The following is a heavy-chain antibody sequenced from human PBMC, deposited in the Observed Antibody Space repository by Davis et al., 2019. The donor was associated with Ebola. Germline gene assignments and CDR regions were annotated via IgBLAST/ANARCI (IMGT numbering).Heavy chain of an antibody. V-gene: IGHV4-34*01. J-gene: IGHJ4*02. CDR1: GGSFSGYY. Sequence: PSETLSLTCAVYGGSFSGYYWSWIRQPPGKGLEWIGEINHSGSTNYNPSLKSRVTISVDKSKNQFSLKLSSVTAADTAVYYCARGPGSYSDYWGQGTLVTVSS. CDR3: ARGPGSYSDY. CDR2: INHSGST. D-gene: IGHD1-26*01.